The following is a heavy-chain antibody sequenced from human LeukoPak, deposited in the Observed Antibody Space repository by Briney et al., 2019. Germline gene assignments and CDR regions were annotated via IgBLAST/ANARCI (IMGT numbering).Heavy chain of an antibody. CDR3: ARSSSSWTGDVDY. CDR2: ISAYNGNT. J-gene: IGHJ4*02. CDR1: GYTFTSYG. Sequence: ASVKVSCKASGYTFTSYGISWVRQAPGQGLEWMGWISAYNGNTNYAQKLQGRVTMTTDTSTSTANMELRSLRSDDTAVYYCARSSSSWTGDVDYWGQGTLVTVSS. D-gene: IGHD6-13*01. V-gene: IGHV1-18*01.